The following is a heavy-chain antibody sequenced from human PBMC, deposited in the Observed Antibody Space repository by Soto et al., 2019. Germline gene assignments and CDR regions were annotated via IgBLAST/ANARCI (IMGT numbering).Heavy chain of an antibody. Sequence: SETLSLTCVVYGGSFSGYYWSWIRQPPGKGLEWIGEINHSGSTNYNPSLKSRVTISVDTSKNQFSLKLSSVTAADTAVYYCARAHNGVTKSSGRQKKFDYWGQGTLVTVSS. CDR1: GGSFSGYY. J-gene: IGHJ4*02. D-gene: IGHD2-8*01. V-gene: IGHV4-34*01. CDR2: INHSGST. CDR3: ARAHNGVTKSSGRQKKFDY.